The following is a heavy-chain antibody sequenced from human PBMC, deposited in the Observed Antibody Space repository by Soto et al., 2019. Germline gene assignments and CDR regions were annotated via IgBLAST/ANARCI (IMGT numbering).Heavy chain of an antibody. CDR1: GGSISSSSYY. J-gene: IGHJ5*02. Sequence: SETLSLTCTISGGSISSSSYYWGWIRQPPGKGLEWIGSIYYSGSTYYNPSLKSRVTISVDTSKNQFSLKLSSVTAADTAVYYCASGEFFWFDPWGQGTLGTVS. V-gene: IGHV4-39*01. CDR3: ASGEFFWFDP. D-gene: IGHD3-3*01. CDR2: IYYSGST.